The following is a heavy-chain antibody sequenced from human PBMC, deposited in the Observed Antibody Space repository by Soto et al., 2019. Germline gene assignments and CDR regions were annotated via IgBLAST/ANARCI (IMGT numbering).Heavy chain of an antibody. Sequence: GESLKISCKGSGYSFTSYWIGWVRQMPGKGLEWMGIIHPGDSDTRYSPSFQGQVTISADKSISTAYLQWSSLKASDTAMYYCARHLTTATLYYYYGMDVWGQGTTVTVSS. CDR3: ARHLTTATLYYYYGMDV. V-gene: IGHV5-51*01. CDR1: GYSFTSYW. J-gene: IGHJ6*02. CDR2: IHPGDSDT. D-gene: IGHD4-17*01.